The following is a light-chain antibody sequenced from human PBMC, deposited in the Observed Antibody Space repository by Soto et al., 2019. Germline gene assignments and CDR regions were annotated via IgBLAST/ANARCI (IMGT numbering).Light chain of an antibody. CDR1: SSDVGGYDY. Sequence: QSALTQPASVSGSPGQSITISCTGTSSDVGGYDYVSWYQHHPGKAPKLMIYDVSNRPSGVSNRFSGSKSGNTASLTISGLQAEDEADYYCSSYTISSLYVFGTGTKVTVL. CDR3: SSYTISSLYV. CDR2: DVS. J-gene: IGLJ1*01. V-gene: IGLV2-14*03.